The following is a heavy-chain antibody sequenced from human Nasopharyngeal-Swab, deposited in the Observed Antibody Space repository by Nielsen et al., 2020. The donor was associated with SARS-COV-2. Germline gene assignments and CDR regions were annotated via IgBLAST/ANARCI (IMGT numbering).Heavy chain of an antibody. CDR1: GYTFTSYY. D-gene: IGHD2-15*01. Sequence: ASVKDSCKASGYTFTSYYMHWVRQDPGQGPEWMGIINPSGGSTSYAQKFQGRVTMTRDTSTSTVYMELSSLRSEDTAVYYCARLYCSGGSCYLRYFDYWGQGTLVTVSS. CDR3: ARLYCSGGSCYLRYFDY. CDR2: INPSGGST. J-gene: IGHJ4*02. V-gene: IGHV1-46*01.